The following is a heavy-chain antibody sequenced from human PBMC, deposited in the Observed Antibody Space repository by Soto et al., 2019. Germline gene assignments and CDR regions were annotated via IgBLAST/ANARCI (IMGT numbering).Heavy chain of an antibody. D-gene: IGHD2-21*01. CDR1: GYTFTSYG. CDR2: ISAYNGNT. V-gene: IGHV1-18*04. Sequence: ASVKVSCKASGYTFTSYGISWVRQAPGQGXEWMGWISAYNGNTNYAQKLQGRVTMTTDTSTSTAYMELRSLRSDDTAVYYCASGHVMVYYCGGDCYLYDRDVWGRGTTVTVSS. CDR3: ASGHVMVYYCGGDCYLYDRDV. J-gene: IGHJ6*02.